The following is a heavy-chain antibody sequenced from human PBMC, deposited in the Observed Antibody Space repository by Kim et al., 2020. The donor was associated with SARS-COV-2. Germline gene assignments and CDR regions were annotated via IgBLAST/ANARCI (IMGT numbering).Heavy chain of an antibody. Sequence: GGSLRLSCAASGFTFSSYGMHWVRQAPGKGLEWVAVISYDGSNKYYADSVKGRFTISRDNSKNTLYLQMNSLRAEDTAVYYCAKDRGDVLLWFGELCYWGQGTLVTVSS. D-gene: IGHD3-10*01. J-gene: IGHJ4*02. CDR1: GFTFSSYG. CDR2: ISYDGSNK. V-gene: IGHV3-30*18. CDR3: AKDRGDVLLWFGELCY.